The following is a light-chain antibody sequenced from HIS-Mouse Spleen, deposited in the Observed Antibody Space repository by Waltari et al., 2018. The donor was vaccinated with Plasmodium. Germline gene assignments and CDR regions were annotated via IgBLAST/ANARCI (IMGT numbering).Light chain of an antibody. J-gene: IGLJ2*01. Sequence: SYVLTQPPSVSVAPGQTARITCGGNNIGLKRRHWYQQKPGPAPVLVGYDDSDRPSGIPERFSGSNSGNTATLTISRVEAGDEADYYCQVWDSSSDHVVFGGGTKLTVL. V-gene: IGLV3-21*02. CDR1: NIGLKR. CDR2: DDS. CDR3: QVWDSSSDHVV.